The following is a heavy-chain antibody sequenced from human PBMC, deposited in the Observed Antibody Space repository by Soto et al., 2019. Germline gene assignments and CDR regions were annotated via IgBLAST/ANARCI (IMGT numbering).Heavy chain of an antibody. V-gene: IGHV5-10-1*01. CDR1: GYSFTSYW. J-gene: IGHJ4*02. CDR3: ARHYYGSGSYLHY. CDR2: IDPSDSYT. Sequence: LKISCKGSGYSFTSYWISWVRQMPGKGLERMGRIDPSDSYTNYSPSFQGHVTISADKSISTAYLQWSSLKASDTAMYYCARHYYGSGSYLHYWGQGTLVTVSS. D-gene: IGHD3-10*01.